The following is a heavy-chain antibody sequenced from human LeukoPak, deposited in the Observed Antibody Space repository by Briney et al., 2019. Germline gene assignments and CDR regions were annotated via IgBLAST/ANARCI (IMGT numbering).Heavy chain of an antibody. D-gene: IGHD3-9*01. CDR1: GGSISSSSYY. CDR3: ARLPTGYPNWFDP. CDR2: INYGGSGST. J-gene: IGHJ5*02. V-gene: IGHV4-39*01. Sequence: SETLSLTCTVSGGSISSSSYYWGWIRQPPGKGLEWIGNINYGGSGSTYYNPSLTSRVTIFVDTSRSQFSLKLNSVTAADTAVYYCARLPTGYPNWFDPWGQGTLVTVSS.